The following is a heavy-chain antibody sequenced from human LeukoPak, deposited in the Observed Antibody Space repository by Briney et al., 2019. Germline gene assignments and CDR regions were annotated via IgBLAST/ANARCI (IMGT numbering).Heavy chain of an antibody. CDR1: GYTLTELS. Sequence: ASVKVSCKVSGYTLTELSMHWARQAPGKGLEWMEGFDPEDGETIYAQKFQGRVTMTEDTSTDTAYMELSSLRSEDTAVYYCATGVVPAAILGYWGQGTLVTVSS. D-gene: IGHD2-2*02. V-gene: IGHV1-24*01. CDR2: FDPEDGET. J-gene: IGHJ4*02. CDR3: ATGVVPAAILGY.